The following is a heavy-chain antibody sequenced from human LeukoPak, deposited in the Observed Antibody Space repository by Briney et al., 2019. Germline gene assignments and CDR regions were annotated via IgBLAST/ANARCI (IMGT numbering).Heavy chain of an antibody. D-gene: IGHD1-26*01. J-gene: IGHJ2*01. CDR2: ITGNGGGT. Sequence: VGSLRLSCAASGFTFYSYAKGYVRQAPGQGLERVSAITGNGGGTYYADSVKGRFTISRDNSKNTLSLQMNTLRAEDTAVYYCAKVHGRYSTYFYFDLWGRGTLVTVSS. CDR1: GFTFYSYA. CDR3: AKVHGRYSTYFYFDL. V-gene: IGHV3-23*01.